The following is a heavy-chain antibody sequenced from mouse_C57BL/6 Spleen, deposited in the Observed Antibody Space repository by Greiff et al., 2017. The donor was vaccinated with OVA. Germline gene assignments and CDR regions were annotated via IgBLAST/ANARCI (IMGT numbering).Heavy chain of an antibody. CDR2: IYPGNSDT. D-gene: IGHD1-1*01. CDR3: TRPLYDFYAMDY. J-gene: IGHJ4*01. CDR1: GYTFTSYW. Sequence: VHVKQSGTVLARPGASVKMSCKTSGYTFTSYWMHWVKQRPGQGLEWIGAIYPGNSDTSYNQKFKGKAKLTAVTSASTAYMELSSLTNEDSAVYYCTRPLYDFYAMDYWGQGTSVTVSS. V-gene: IGHV1-5*01.